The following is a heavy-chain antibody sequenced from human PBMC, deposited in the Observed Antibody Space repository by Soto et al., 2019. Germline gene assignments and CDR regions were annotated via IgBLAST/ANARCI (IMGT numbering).Heavy chain of an antibody. CDR2: IYYGGST. V-gene: IGHV4-59*08. J-gene: IGHJ3*02. Sequence: TLSLTYTVSGGSISSYYWSWIRQPPGQGLEWIGYIYYGGSTNYNPSLKSRVTISVDTSKNQFSLKLSSVTAADTAVYYCARKSLSDDDFDIWGKGTMVTVTS. CDR1: GGSISSYY. CDR3: ARKSLSDDDFDI.